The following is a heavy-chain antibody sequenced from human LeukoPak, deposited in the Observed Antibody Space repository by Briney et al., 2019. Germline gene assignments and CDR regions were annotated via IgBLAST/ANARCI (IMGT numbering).Heavy chain of an antibody. CDR3: VGHYGPGPV. Sequence: GASVKVSCKTSGYNFNDHHVHWVRQAPGQGLEWMGRIYPKSGDTDYPQKFQIRATMTRDTSITTAYMELTSLRSDDTAVYYCVGHYGPGPVWGQGTLVTVS. CDR2: IYPKSGDT. CDR1: GYNFNDHH. V-gene: IGHV1-2*06. J-gene: IGHJ4*02. D-gene: IGHD3-10*01.